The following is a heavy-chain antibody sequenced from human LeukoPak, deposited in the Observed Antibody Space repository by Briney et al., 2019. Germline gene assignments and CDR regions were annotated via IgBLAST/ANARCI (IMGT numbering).Heavy chain of an antibody. D-gene: IGHD3-22*01. CDR3: ARVYYYDSSGYYYGAFDI. J-gene: IGHJ3*02. Sequence: ASVKVSCKASGYTFTSHDINWVRQATGQGLEWMGWMNPNSGNTGYAQKFQGRVTMTRNTSISTAYMELSSLRSEDTAVYYCARVYYYDSSGYYYGAFDIWGQGTMVTVSS. CDR2: MNPNSGNT. CDR1: GYTFTSHD. V-gene: IGHV1-8*01.